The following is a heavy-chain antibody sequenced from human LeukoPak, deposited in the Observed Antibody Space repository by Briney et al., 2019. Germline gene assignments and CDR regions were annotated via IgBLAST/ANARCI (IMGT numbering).Heavy chain of an antibody. CDR2: INPNSGGT. J-gene: IGHJ4*02. V-gene: IGHV1-2*02. D-gene: IGHD3-10*01. Sequence: ASVKVSCKASGYTFTGYYMHWVRQAPGQGLEWMGWINPNSGGTNYAQKFQGRVTMTRDTSISTAYMELSRLRSDDTAVYYCARDVLTYDSGRYERFDYWGQGTLVTVSS. CDR1: GYTFTGYY. CDR3: ARDVLTYDSGRYERFDY.